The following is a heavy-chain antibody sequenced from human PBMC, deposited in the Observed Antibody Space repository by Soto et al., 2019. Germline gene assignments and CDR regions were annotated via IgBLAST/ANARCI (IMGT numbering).Heavy chain of an antibody. CDR3: ARGDNWRLDL. D-gene: IGHD1-20*01. CDR1: GDSITSSAW. CDR2: IHLGGTT. Sequence: QVQLQESGPGLVKPSGTLSLTRAVSGDSITSSAWWSCVRQPPGKGLEWIGEIHLGGTTNYNPSLKSRVTISVDKSKNQFSLILNSVTAADTAIYYCARGDNWRLDLWGQGTLVTVSS. J-gene: IGHJ5*02. V-gene: IGHV4-4*02.